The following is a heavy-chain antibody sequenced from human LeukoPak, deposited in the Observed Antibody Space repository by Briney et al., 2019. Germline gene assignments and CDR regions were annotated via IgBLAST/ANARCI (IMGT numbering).Heavy chain of an antibody. CDR2: IGSSSSYI. Sequence: KSGGSLRLSCAASGFTFSTYSMNWVRQAPGKGLEWVSYIGSSSSYIDYAGSVRGRFTVSRDNAKNSLYLQMNSLRDEDTAVYYCVAMGYNYFDPWGQGSLVIVFS. CDR3: VAMGYNYFDP. V-gene: IGHV3-21*01. CDR1: GFTFSTYS. J-gene: IGHJ4*02. D-gene: IGHD5-18*01.